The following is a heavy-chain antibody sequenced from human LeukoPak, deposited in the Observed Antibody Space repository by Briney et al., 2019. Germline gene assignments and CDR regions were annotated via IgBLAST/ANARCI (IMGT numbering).Heavy chain of an antibody. D-gene: IGHD6-13*01. CDR1: GGTFSSYA. CDR2: IIPIFGTT. Sequence: SVKVSCKASGGTFSSYAISWVRQAPGQGLEWMGGIIPIFGTTNYAQKFQGRVTITADESTSTAYMELSSLRSEDAAVYYCARRRSSSWYGYFDYWGQGTLVTVSS. J-gene: IGHJ4*02. CDR3: ARRRSSSWYGYFDY. V-gene: IGHV1-69*01.